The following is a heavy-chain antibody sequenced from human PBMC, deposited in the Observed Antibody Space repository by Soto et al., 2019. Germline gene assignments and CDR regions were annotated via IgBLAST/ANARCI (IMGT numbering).Heavy chain of an antibody. V-gene: IGHV3-23*01. Sequence: GGSLRLSGAASGFKFRKFSMSWVRQYKGKGLEWVSTSSGSGGDTYNAYSVKGRFTISRDTSKTTLYLQMNSLRAEDTAIYYCAKDTGSIPEYSQQWGPGTQVTVSS. J-gene: IGHJ1*01. CDR1: GFKFRKFS. CDR3: AKDTGSIPEYSQQ. D-gene: IGHD2-21*01. CDR2: SSGSGGDT.